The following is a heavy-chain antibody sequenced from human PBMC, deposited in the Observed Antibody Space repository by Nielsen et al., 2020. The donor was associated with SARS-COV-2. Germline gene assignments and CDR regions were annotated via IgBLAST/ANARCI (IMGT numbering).Heavy chain of an antibody. CDR2: ISWNSGSI. CDR3: VKWGYSSSWDTPYGMDV. Sequence: SLKISCAASGFTFDDYAMHWVRQAPGKGLEWVSGISWNSGSIGYADSVKGRFTISRDNAKNSLYLQMNSLRAEDTALYYCVKWGYSSSWDTPYGMDVWGQGTTVTVSS. J-gene: IGHJ6*02. V-gene: IGHV3-9*01. D-gene: IGHD6-13*01. CDR1: GFTFDDYA.